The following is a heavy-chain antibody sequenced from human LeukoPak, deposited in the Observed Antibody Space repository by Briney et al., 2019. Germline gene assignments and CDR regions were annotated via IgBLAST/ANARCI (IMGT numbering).Heavy chain of an antibody. CDR1: GFTFSSYW. CDR3: ATSRSFDY. J-gene: IGHJ4*02. CDR2: IRSDGSAS. V-gene: IGHV3-74*01. Sequence: GGSLRLSCAASGFTFSSYWMHWVRQAPGKGLVWVSGIRSDGSASNYADSVKGRFTISRDNAKNMLYLQMNSLRAEDTAVYYCATSRSFDYWGQGTLVTVSS. D-gene: IGHD6-6*01.